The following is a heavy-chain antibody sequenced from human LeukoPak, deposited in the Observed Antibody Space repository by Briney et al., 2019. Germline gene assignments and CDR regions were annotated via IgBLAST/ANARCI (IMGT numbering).Heavy chain of an antibody. J-gene: IGHJ4*02. Sequence: SETLSLTCTVSGGSISSYYWSWIRQPPGKGLEWIGYIYYSGSTNYNPSLKSRVTISVDTSKNQFSLKLSSVTAADTAVYYCARSDYYDSSPTDYWGQGTLVTVSS. CDR1: GGSISSYY. CDR3: ARSDYYDSSPTDY. V-gene: IGHV4-59*01. CDR2: IYYSGST. D-gene: IGHD3-22*01.